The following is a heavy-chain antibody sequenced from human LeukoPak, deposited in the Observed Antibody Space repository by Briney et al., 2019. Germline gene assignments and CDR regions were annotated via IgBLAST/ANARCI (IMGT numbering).Heavy chain of an antibody. J-gene: IGHJ6*02. Sequence: SVKVSFKASGFTFGTSALQWVRQARGQRLEWIGWIVVGSVNTNYAQKFQERVTITRDMSTSTAYMELSSLRSEDTAVYYCAATVTVTTGSAYFGMDVWGQGTTVTVSS. V-gene: IGHV1-58*01. CDR3: AATVTVTTGSAYFGMDV. CDR2: IVVGSVNT. D-gene: IGHD4-17*01. CDR1: GFTFGTSA.